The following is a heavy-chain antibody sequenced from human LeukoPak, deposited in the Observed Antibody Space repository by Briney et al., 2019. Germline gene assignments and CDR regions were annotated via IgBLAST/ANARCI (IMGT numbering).Heavy chain of an antibody. CDR1: GYPFTTYE. CDR3: ARGPRNDP. V-gene: IGHV1-8*01. Sequence: ASVKVSCKTSGYPFTTYEINWARQAVGQGLEWMGWVHPDTGYADYAQKFQGRVTMTSDTSISTAYMELSSLRSDDTAVYFCARGPRNDPWGQGTLVTVSS. J-gene: IGHJ5*02. CDR2: VHPDTGYA. D-gene: IGHD1-14*01.